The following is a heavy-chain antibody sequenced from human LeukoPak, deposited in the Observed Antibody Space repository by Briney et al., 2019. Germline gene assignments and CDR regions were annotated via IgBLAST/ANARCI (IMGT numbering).Heavy chain of an antibody. J-gene: IGHJ4*02. CDR3: AKVTGIVQPFDY. D-gene: IGHD7-27*01. CDR1: GFTFSSYD. CDR2: IGTAGEI. V-gene: IGHV3-13*01. Sequence: GGSLRLSCAASGFTFSSYDIHWVRQTTGKGLEWVSGIGTAGEIYYPGSVKGRFTISRENAKNSLYLQMNSLRAGDAAVYYCAKVTGIVQPFDYWGQGTLVTVSS.